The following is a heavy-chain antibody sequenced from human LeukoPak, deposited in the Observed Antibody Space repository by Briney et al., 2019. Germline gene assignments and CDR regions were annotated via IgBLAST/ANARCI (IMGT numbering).Heavy chain of an antibody. D-gene: IGHD4-17*01. CDR1: GYTXTEIS. Sequence: GASVKVSCKVSGYTXTEISMHWVRQAPGQGLEWMGGFNPEDAETIYARSFQGRLTVTEDTSTDTAYMELSSLRSEDTAMYYCATEIVGYGDVHYFDSWGQGTLVTVSS. V-gene: IGHV1-24*01. CDR2: FNPEDAET. J-gene: IGHJ4*02. CDR3: ATEIVGYGDVHYFDS.